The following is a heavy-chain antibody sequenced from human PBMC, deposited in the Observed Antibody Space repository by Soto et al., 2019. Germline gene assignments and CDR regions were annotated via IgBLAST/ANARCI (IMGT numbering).Heavy chain of an antibody. D-gene: IGHD6-19*01. V-gene: IGHV3-30-3*01. CDR2: ISYDGSNK. CDR1: GFTFSSYA. Sequence: QVQLVESGGGVVQPGRSLRLSCAASGFTFSSYAMHWVRQAPGKGLEWVAVISYDGSNKYYADSVKGRFTISRDNSKNTLYLQMNSLRAEDTAVYYCAREGYSSGWPPLYFDYWGQGTLVTVSS. CDR3: AREGYSSGWPPLYFDY. J-gene: IGHJ4*02.